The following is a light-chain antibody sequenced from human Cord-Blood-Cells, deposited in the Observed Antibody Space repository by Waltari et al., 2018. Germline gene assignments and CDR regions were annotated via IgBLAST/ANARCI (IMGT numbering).Light chain of an antibody. Sequence: SALTQTASVSGSPGQSLTIHCTCPRSHVGGSHSASWLSPRPGQGTNHKPTDQHPPCKTPKRRIYDVINRPSGGSNRFSGSKSGNTASLTISGLQAEDEADYYCSSYTSSSTFYVFGTGTKVTVL. V-gene: IGLV2-14*03. CDR3: SSYTSSSTFYV. J-gene: IGLJ1*01. CDR2: DVI. CDR1: RSHVGGSHS.